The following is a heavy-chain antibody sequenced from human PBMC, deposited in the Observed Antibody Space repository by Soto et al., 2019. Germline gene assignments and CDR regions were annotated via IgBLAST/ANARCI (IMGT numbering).Heavy chain of an antibody. CDR1: GASVSSGSYY. CDR3: ARRIAYYYHVPD. CDR2: IYYSGST. Sequence: QVQLQESGPGLVKPSETLSLTCTVSGASVSSGSYYWSWIRQPPGKGLEWIGHIYYSGSTSYNPSLKSRVTMSVDTSKNQFSLKLTSVTAADTAVYFCARRIAYYYHVPDWGQGTLVTVSS. J-gene: IGHJ4*02. V-gene: IGHV4-61*01. D-gene: IGHD3-22*01.